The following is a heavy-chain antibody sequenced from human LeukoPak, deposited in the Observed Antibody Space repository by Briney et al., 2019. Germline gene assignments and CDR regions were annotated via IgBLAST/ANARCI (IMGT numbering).Heavy chain of an antibody. CDR1: GGSISSGTYY. J-gene: IGHJ4*02. Sequence: SETLSLTCSVSGGSISSGTYYWSWIRQPAGKGLEWIGRIYTSGTTNYNPSLKSRISISADTSKNQFSLRLTSVTAADTAVYYCARSGDAAPFDYWGQGTLVTVSS. CDR2: IYTSGTT. CDR3: ARSGDAAPFDY. V-gene: IGHV4-61*02. D-gene: IGHD5-12*01.